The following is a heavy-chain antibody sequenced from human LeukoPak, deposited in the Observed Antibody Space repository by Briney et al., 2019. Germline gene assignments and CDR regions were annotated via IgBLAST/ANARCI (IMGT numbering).Heavy chain of an antibody. D-gene: IGHD2-15*01. Sequence: SETLSLTCTVSGGSISSYYWGWIRQPPGKGLEWIGSVHYSGSTYYNPSLKSRVTISLDTSKNQFSLKLSSVTAADTAVYYCARGYCSGGSCFYYYYYMDVWGKGTTVTVSS. CDR2: VHYSGST. CDR3: ARGYCSGGSCFYYYYYMDV. CDR1: GGSISSYY. J-gene: IGHJ6*03. V-gene: IGHV4-39*07.